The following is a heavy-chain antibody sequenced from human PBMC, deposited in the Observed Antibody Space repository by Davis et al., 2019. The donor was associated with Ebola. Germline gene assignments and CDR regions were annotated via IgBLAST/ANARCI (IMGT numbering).Heavy chain of an antibody. J-gene: IGHJ4*02. CDR1: GASISSYF. Sequence: SETLSLTCSVSGASISSYFWGWIRQPPGKELEWIGYISYTGRTNYNPSLKIRVTISTDTSKNQFSLKLTSVTAADTAEYYCARDDAAGGLGYFDYWSQGTLVTVSS. D-gene: IGHD6-13*01. V-gene: IGHV4-59*01. CDR3: ARDDAAGGLGYFDY. CDR2: ISYTGRT.